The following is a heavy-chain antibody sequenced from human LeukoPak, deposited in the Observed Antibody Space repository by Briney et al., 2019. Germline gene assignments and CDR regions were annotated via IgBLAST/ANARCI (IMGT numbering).Heavy chain of an antibody. CDR3: AKLPSYYDILTGSFDY. J-gene: IGHJ4*02. D-gene: IGHD3-9*01. V-gene: IGHV3-23*01. CDR2: ISGSGGST. Sequence: SGGSLRLSCAAPGFTFSSYAMSWVRQAPGKGLEWVSAISGSGGSTYYADSVKGRFTISRDNSKNTLYLQMNSLRAEDTAVYYCAKLPSYYDILTGSFDYWGQGTLVTVSS. CDR1: GFTFSSYA.